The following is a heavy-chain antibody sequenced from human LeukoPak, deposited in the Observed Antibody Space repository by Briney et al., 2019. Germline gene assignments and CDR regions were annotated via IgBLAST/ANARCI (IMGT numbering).Heavy chain of an antibody. J-gene: IGHJ5*02. CDR1: GYTFTSYY. CDR3: AXXXPXXXLXXTTMEQHWFDP. CDR2: INPSGGST. V-gene: IGHV1-46*01. Sequence: AXVKVSCXASGYTFTSYYMHWVRQAPGQGLEWMGIINPSGGSTNYAQKVQGRVTMTRDMSTSTVYMEMSRHRSRDTAMYYCAXXXPXXXLXXTTMEQHWFDPWGQGTLVTVSS. D-gene: IGHD5-18*01.